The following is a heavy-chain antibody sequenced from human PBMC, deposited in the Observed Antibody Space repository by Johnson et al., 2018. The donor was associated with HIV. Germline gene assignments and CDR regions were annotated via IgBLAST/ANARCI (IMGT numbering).Heavy chain of an antibody. J-gene: IGHJ3*02. D-gene: IGHD5-24*01. CDR1: GFTFSNYD. CDR2: ISYDGSNK. CDR3: MSRRGSPGARDAFDI. Sequence: QVQLVESGGGVVQPGRSLRLSCAASGFTFSNYDMDWVRQAPGKGLEWVAVISYDGSNKYYADSVKGRFTISRDNSKNTLYLQMNSLRAEDTAVYYCMSRRGSPGARDAFDIWGQGTMVTVSS. V-gene: IGHV3-30*03.